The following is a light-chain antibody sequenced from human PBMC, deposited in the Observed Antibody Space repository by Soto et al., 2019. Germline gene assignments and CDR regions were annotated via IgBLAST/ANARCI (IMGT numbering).Light chain of an antibody. Sequence: EVVLTQSPGTLSLSPVERATLSCRASQSVSSNYVAWYQQKPGQTPRLLIYGASSRATGIPDRFSGSGSGTDFTLTISRLEPEDFAVYYCQQHGSSPWMFGQGTKVDIK. CDR2: GAS. CDR1: QSVSSNY. J-gene: IGKJ1*01. V-gene: IGKV3-20*01. CDR3: QQHGSSPWM.